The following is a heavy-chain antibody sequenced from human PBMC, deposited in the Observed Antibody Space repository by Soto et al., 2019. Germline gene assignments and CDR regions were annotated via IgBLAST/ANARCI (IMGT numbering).Heavy chain of an antibody. J-gene: IGHJ4*02. CDR3: ARDRNHIVVVPAATYYFDY. V-gene: IGHV1-2*02. Sequence: GASVKVSCNASGYTFTGYYMHWVRQAPGQGLEWMGWINPNSGGTNYAQKFQGRVTMTRDTSISTAYMELSRLRSDDTAVYYCARDRNHIVVVPAATYYFDYWGQGTLVTVSS. CDR1: GYTFTGYY. CDR2: INPNSGGT. D-gene: IGHD2-2*01.